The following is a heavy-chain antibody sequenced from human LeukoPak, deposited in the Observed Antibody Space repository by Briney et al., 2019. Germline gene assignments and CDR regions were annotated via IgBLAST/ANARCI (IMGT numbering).Heavy chain of an antibody. Sequence: PGGSLRLSCAASGFTFSSYGMHWVRQAPGKGLEWEAVISYDGSNKYYADSVKGRFTISRDNSKNTLYLQMNSLRAEDTAVYYCAKDLEYYFDYWGQGTLVTVSS. V-gene: IGHV3-30*18. CDR1: GFTFSSYG. CDR2: ISYDGSNK. D-gene: IGHD2/OR15-2a*01. CDR3: AKDLEYYFDY. J-gene: IGHJ4*02.